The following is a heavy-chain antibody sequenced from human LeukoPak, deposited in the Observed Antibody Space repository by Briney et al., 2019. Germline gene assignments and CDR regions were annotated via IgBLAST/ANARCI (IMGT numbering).Heavy chain of an antibody. J-gene: IGHJ6*04. CDR1: GFTFSSYE. D-gene: IGHD3-10*02. V-gene: IGHV3-48*03. Sequence: PGGSLRLSCAAYGFTFSSYEMNWVRQAPGKGLEWVSYISSSGSTIYYADSGKGRFTSPRDNAKNSLYLQMNSLRAEDTAVYYCAELGITMIGGVWGKGTTVTISS. CDR2: ISSSGSTI. CDR3: AELGITMIGGV.